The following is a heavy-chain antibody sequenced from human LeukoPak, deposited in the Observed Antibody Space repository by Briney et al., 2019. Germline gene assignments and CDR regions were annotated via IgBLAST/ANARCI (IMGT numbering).Heavy chain of an antibody. V-gene: IGHV3-48*03. J-gene: IGHJ3*02. D-gene: IGHD5-24*01. CDR3: ARGVDGDAFDI. CDR2: ISSSGSTI. Sequence: GGSLSLSCAASGFTFSSYEMNWVRQAPGRGLEWVSYISSSGSTIYYADSVKGRSTISRDNAKNSLYLQMNSLRAEDTAVYYCARGVDGDAFDIWGQGTMVTVSS. CDR1: GFTFSSYE.